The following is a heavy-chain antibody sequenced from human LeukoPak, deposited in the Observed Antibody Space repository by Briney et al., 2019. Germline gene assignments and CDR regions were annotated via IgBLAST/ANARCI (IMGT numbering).Heavy chain of an antibody. V-gene: IGHV3-23*01. CDR1: GFTFSSYG. CDR3: AKRARGAAAGTGHFDY. D-gene: IGHD6-13*01. Sequence: PGGTLRLSCAASGFTFSSYGMSWVRQAPGKGLEWVSAISGSGGSTYYADSVKGRFTISRDNSKNTLYLQMNSLRAEDTAVYYCAKRARGAAAGTGHFDYWGQGTLVTVSS. CDR2: ISGSGGST. J-gene: IGHJ4*02.